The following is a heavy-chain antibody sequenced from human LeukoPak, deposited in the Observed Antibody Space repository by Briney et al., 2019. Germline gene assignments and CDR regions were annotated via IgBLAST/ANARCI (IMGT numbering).Heavy chain of an antibody. CDR2: GDNTGGT. CDR1: GESLNRHY. V-gene: IGHV4-34*01. CDR3: ASSASLNWFDP. Sequence: PSETLSLTCAVYGESLNRHYWSWIRQPPGKGLEWIGEGDNTGGTKFNPSLKSRVTISVDTSKNQFSLKLSSVTAADTAVYYCASSASLNWFDPWGQGTLVTVSS. J-gene: IGHJ5*02.